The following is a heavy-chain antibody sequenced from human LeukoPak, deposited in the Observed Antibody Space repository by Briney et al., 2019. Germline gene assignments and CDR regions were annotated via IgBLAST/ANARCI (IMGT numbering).Heavy chain of an antibody. CDR1: GGSISSDNYS. J-gene: IGHJ5*02. CDR3: ARSGYADCSGGSCYWWFDP. D-gene: IGHD2-15*01. V-gene: IGHV4-61*02. Sequence: SQTLSLTCTVSGGSISSDNYSWSWIRQPAGKGLEWIGRIYTSGSTNYNPSLKSRVTISVDTSKNQFSLKLSSVTAADTAVYYCARSGYADCSGGSCYWWFDPWGQGTLVTVSS. CDR2: IYTSGST.